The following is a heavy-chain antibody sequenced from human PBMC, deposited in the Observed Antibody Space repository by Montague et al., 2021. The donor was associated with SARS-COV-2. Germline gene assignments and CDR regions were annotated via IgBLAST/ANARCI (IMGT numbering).Heavy chain of an antibody. Sequence: LRLSCAASGFTFSSYSMDWVRQAPGKGLEWVSSISSSSSYIYYADSVKGRFTISRDNAKNSLYLQMNSLRAEDTAVYYCARDARYDFWSGYYFDYWGQGTLVTASS. CDR2: ISSSSSYI. CDR3: ARDARYDFWSGYYFDY. CDR1: GFTFSSYS. J-gene: IGHJ4*02. D-gene: IGHD3-3*01. V-gene: IGHV3-21*01.